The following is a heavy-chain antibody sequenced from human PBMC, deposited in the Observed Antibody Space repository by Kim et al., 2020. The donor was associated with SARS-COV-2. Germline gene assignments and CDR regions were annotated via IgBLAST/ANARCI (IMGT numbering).Heavy chain of an antibody. CDR1: GGSISSGSYY. J-gene: IGHJ4*02. CDR3: ARNIRELLLFDY. CDR2: IYTSGST. V-gene: IGHV4-61*02. D-gene: IGHD1-26*01. Sequence: SETLSLTCTVSGGSISSGSYYWSWIRQPAGKGLEWIGRIYTSGSTNSNPSLKSRVTITVDTTKNQFSLKLSSVTAAATAVYYCARNIRELLLFDYWGQGTLVTVSS.